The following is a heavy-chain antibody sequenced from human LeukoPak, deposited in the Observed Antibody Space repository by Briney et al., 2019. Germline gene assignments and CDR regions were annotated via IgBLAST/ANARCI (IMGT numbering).Heavy chain of an antibody. V-gene: IGHV5-51*01. Sequence: GESLKISGKGSGCIFSSYWIAGGRQLPGKGVGGMGIIYPGDSDTRYSPSFQGQVTISADKSISTAYLQWSSLKASDTAMYYCATHSGSYFYYFDIWGQGTLVTVSS. D-gene: IGHD1-26*01. J-gene: IGHJ4*02. CDR2: IYPGDSDT. CDR1: GCIFSSYW. CDR3: ATHSGSYFYYFDI.